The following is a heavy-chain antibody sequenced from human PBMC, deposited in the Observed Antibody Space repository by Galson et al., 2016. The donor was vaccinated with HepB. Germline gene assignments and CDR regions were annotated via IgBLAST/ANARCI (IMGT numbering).Heavy chain of an antibody. D-gene: IGHD3-10*01. V-gene: IGHV4-61*02. CDR2: MFTSGNS. Sequence: TLSLTCTVSGGSISSGSYFRNWIRQPAGKGLEWIGSMFTSGNSNYNPSLKSRVTISLDTSKNQFFLKMSSVTAADTAVYYCAVWFGDVNYWGQGILVTVSS. CDR1: GGSISSGSYF. J-gene: IGHJ4*02. CDR3: AVWFGDVNY.